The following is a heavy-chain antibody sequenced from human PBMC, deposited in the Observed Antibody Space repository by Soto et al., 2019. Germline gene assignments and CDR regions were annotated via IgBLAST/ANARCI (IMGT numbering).Heavy chain of an antibody. CDR2: IYWNDDK. CDR1: GFSLSTSGVG. J-gene: IGHJ4*02. CDR3: ARPPRGIAAFYFDY. Sequence: VSGPTLVNPTQTLTLTCTFSGFSLSTSGVGVGWIRQPPGKALEWLALIYWNDDKRYSPSLKSRLTITKDTSKNQVVLTVTNMDPVDTATYYCARPPRGIAAFYFDYWGQGTLVTVYS. V-gene: IGHV2-5*01. D-gene: IGHD6-13*01.